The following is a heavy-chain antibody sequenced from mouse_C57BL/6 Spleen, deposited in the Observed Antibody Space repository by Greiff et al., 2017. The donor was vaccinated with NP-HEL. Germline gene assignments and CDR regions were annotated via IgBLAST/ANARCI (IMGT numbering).Heavy chain of an antibody. V-gene: IGHV8-12*01. J-gene: IGHJ2*01. Sequence: QVTLNVSGPGILQSSQTLSLTCSFSGFSLSTSGMGVSWIRQPSGKGLEWLAHIYWDDDKRYNPSLKSRLTISKDTSRNQVFRKSTSVDTADTATYYCARREDYGSSYGYFDYWGQGTTLTVSS. D-gene: IGHD1-1*01. CDR3: ARREDYGSSYGYFDY. CDR1: GFSLSTSGMG. CDR2: IYWDDDK.